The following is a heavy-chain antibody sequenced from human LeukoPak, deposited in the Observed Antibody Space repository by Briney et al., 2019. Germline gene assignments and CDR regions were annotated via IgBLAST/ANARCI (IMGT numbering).Heavy chain of an antibody. CDR3: AKDISDIVVVPTDGMDV. V-gene: IGHV3-23*01. Sequence: PGGSLRLSCPASGFPFSNYAMNWVRQAPGRGLEWVSTISDSGTSTYYADSVKGRFTISRDNSKNTLYLQMNSLRAEDTAVYYCAKDISDIVVVPTDGMDVWGQGTTVTVSS. CDR1: GFPFSNYA. D-gene: IGHD2-2*01. J-gene: IGHJ6*02. CDR2: ISDSGTST.